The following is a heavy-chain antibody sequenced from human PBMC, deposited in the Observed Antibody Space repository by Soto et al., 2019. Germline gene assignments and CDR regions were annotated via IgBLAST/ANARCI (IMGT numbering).Heavy chain of an antibody. J-gene: IGHJ4*02. CDR2: ISGSGDST. CDR1: GFTFSSYA. D-gene: IGHD1-26*01. CDR3: ARRGSGSYYDY. Sequence: EVQLLESGGGLVQPGGSLRLSCAASGFTFSSYAMSWVRQAPGKGLEWVSVISGSGDSTYYADSVKGRFTISRDNSKNTLYLQTNSLRAEDTAVYYCARRGSGSYYDYWGQGTVVTVSS. V-gene: IGHV3-23*01.